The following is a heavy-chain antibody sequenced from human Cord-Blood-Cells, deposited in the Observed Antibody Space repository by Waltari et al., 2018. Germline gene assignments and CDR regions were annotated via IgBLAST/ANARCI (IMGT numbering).Heavy chain of an antibody. D-gene: IGHD1-26*01. CDR2: IYYSGST. V-gene: IGHV4-39*01. Sequence: QLQLQESGPGLVKPSETLSLTCTVSGGPISSSSYYWGWIRQPPGKGLEWLGSIYYSGSTYYNPSLKSRVTISVDTSKNQFSLKLSSVTAADTAVYYCARFSGSFDYWGQGTLVTVSS. CDR3: ARFSGSFDY. J-gene: IGHJ4*02. CDR1: GGPISSSSYY.